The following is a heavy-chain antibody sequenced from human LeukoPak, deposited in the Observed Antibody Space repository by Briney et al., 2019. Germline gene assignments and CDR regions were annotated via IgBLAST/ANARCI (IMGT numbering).Heavy chain of an antibody. CDR3: AREGETVTTHWFDP. V-gene: IGHV1-69*01. J-gene: IGHJ5*02. Sequence: GSSVKVSCKASGGTFSSYAIGWVRQAPGQGLEWAGGIIPIFGTANYAQKFQGRVTITADESTSTAYMELSSLRSEDTAVYYCAREGETVTTHWFDPWGQGTLVTVSS. D-gene: IGHD4-17*01. CDR2: IIPIFGTA. CDR1: GGTFSSYA.